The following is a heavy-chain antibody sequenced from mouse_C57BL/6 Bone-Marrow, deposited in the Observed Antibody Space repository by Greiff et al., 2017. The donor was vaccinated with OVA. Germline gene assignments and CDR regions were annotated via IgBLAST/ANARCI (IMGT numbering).Heavy chain of an antibody. V-gene: IGHV5-4*03. J-gene: IGHJ3*01. D-gene: IGHD1-1*01. CDR1: GFTFSSYA. Sequence: EVMLVESGGGLVKPGGSLKLSCAASGFTFSSYAMSWVRLPPEKRLEWVATISDGCSYTYYPDNVKGRFTISRDNAKNNLYLQMSHLKSEDTAMYYCARLDYYGPWFAYWGQGTLVTVSA. CDR3: ARLDYYGPWFAY. CDR2: ISDGCSYT.